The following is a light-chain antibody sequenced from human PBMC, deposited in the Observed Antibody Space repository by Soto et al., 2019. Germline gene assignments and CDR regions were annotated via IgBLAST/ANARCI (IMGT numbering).Light chain of an antibody. V-gene: IGLV2-14*01. CDR3: SSYTSSSTPHYV. CDR2: DVS. CDR1: SSDNGGYNY. J-gene: IGLJ1*01. Sequence: LTQPASVSGSPGHSITISCTGTSSDNGGYNYVSWYQQHPGKAPKLMIYDVSNRPSGVSNRFSGSKSGNTASLTISVLQAEDEADYYCSSYTSSSTPHYVFGPGTKVTV.